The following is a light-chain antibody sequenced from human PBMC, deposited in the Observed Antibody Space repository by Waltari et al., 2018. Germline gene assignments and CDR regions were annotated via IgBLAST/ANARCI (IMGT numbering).Light chain of an antibody. Sequence: DIVMTQSPASLAVSLGERATINCTSSPSVLSRSDSKNFLAWYQQKPGQSPKLLIHWASTRESGVPDRFSGSGSGTDFALTISTLQGEDVAVYYCQQYYSTPPTFGQGTKVEIK. V-gene: IGKV4-1*01. CDR3: QQYYSTPPT. CDR2: WAS. CDR1: PSVLSRSDSKNF. J-gene: IGKJ1*01.